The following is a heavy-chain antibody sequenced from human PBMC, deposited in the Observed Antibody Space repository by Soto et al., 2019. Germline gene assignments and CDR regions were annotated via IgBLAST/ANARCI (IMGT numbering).Heavy chain of an antibody. J-gene: IGHJ4*02. CDR1: GITFTDSY. CDR2: INSGSTYI. D-gene: IGHD1-26*01. V-gene: IGHV3-11*03. CDR3: AKKWGVGTTTHFYFDY. Sequence: GGSLRLSCSASGITFTDSYMSWIRQSPGKGLEWISYINSGSTYIKYSDSVRGRFTISRDNAKKLLYLQMNSLRADDTAIYYCAKKWGVGTTTHFYFDYWGLGTLVTVSS.